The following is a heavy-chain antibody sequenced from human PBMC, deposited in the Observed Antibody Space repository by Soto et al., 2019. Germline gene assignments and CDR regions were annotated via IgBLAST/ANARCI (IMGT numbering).Heavy chain of an antibody. CDR2: ASGSGSGT. V-gene: IGHV3-23*01. D-gene: IGHD2-21*01. Sequence: GGSLRLSCAASGFTFSDYAMAWVRQAPGKGLEWVSSASGSGSGTYYADSVKGRFTISRDNSKNTLFLHMTNLRAGDTALYFCAKGRPGVAAAPDYWGQG. CDR1: GFTFSDYA. CDR3: AKGRPGVAAAPDY. J-gene: IGHJ4*02.